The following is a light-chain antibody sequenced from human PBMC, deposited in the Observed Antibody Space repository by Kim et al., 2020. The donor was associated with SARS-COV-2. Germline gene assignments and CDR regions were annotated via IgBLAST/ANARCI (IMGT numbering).Light chain of an antibody. CDR2: DVS. J-gene: IGLJ2*01. CDR1: SSDVGGYNY. Sequence: QSALTQPASVSGSPGQSITISCTGTSSDVGGYNYVSWYQQHPGKAPKLMIYDVSKRPAGVSNRFSGSTSGNKASLTISGLQAEDEADYYCSSYTSSSTVFGGGTQLTVL. V-gene: IGLV2-14*01. CDR3: SSYTSSSTV.